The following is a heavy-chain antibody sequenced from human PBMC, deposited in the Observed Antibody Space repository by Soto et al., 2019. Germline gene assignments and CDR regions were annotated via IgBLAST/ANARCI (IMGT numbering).Heavy chain of an antibody. Sequence: GGSLRLSCTASGFIFSSYTINWVRRAPGKGLEWVSSISGSGSYIYIADSMKGRITISRDNAQNSVHLQMNSLRVEDTAVYYCARAGLEPANAFDVWGQGTKVTVSS. V-gene: IGHV3-21*06. J-gene: IGHJ3*01. CDR1: GFIFSSYT. CDR2: ISGSGSYI. CDR3: ARAGLEPANAFDV. D-gene: IGHD2-2*01.